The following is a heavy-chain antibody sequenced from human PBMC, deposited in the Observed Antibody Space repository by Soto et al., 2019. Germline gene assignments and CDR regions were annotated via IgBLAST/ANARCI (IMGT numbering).Heavy chain of an antibody. V-gene: IGHV4-59*01. CDR2: IYYSGST. CDR3: ARLGYCSGGSCRDVWFDP. Sequence: QVQLQESGPGLVKPSETLSLTCTVSGGSISSYYWSWIRQPPGKGLEWIGYIYYSGSTNYNPSLKSRVTFSVDTSKNQFSLKLSSVTAADTAVYYCARLGYCSGGSCRDVWFDPWGQGTLVTVSS. J-gene: IGHJ5*02. CDR1: GGSISSYY. D-gene: IGHD2-15*01.